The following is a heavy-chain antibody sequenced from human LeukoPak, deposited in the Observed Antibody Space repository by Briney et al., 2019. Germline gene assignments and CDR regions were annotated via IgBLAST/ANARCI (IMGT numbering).Heavy chain of an antibody. D-gene: IGHD3-22*01. CDR1: GFTFSDYY. V-gene: IGHV3-11*06. CDR2: IISSSTYT. CDR3: VRSAFHAGSGNYYDY. J-gene: IGHJ4*02. Sequence: PGGSLRLSCAASGFTFSDYYMSWIRQAPGKGLEWVSYIISSSTYTNYADSVKGRFTISRDNAENTLYLQMNSLRVEDTAVYYCVRSAFHAGSGNYYDYWGQGTLVTVSS.